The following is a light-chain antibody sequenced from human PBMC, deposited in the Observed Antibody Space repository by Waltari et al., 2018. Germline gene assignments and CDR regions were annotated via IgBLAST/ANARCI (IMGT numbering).Light chain of an antibody. V-gene: IGKV1-33*01. CDR2: DTS. CDR3: QQYKDLPRT. J-gene: IGKJ1*01. Sequence: DIQMTQSPSSMSASVGDRVSITCQASQDISIYLSWYQQKPGKAPKVLIYDTSNLETGVPSRFTGSRSGTDFTFTISSLQPEDIATYYCQQYKDLPRTFGQGTKVEI. CDR1: QDISIY.